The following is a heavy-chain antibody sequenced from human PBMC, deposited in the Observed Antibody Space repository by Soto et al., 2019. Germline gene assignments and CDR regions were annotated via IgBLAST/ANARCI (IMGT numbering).Heavy chain of an antibody. Sequence: PSETLSLTCAVYGGSFSGYYWSWIRQPPGKGLEWIGEINHRGSTNYNPSLKRRVTISVDTSKNQFSLKLSSVTAADTAVYYCARGEADYWGQGTLVTVS. J-gene: IGHJ4*02. CDR3: ARGEADY. CDR2: INHRGST. V-gene: IGHV4-34*01. CDR1: GGSFSGYY.